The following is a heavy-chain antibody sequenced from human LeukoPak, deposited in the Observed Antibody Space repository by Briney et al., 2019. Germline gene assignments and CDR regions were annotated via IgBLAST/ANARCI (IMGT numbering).Heavy chain of an antibody. D-gene: IGHD1-26*01. CDR3: SRESGAFSPFGY. V-gene: IGHV4-4*02. CDR2: ISLSGLT. Sequence: SETLSLTCGVSGGSISSTNWWRWVRQPPGQGLEWIGEISLSGLTNYNPSLKSRVTMSLDKSKNHLSLNLTSVTAADTAVYYCSRESGAFSPFGYWGQGTLVTVSS. J-gene: IGHJ4*02. CDR1: GGSISSTNW.